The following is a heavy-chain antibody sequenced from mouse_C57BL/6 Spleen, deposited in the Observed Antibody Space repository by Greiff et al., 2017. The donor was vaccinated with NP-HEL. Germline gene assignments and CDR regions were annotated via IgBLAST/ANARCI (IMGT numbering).Heavy chain of an antibody. CDR1: GFNIKDDY. CDR3: TTSGALYYFDY. CDR2: IDPENGDT. D-gene: IGHD3-1*01. V-gene: IGHV14-4*01. J-gene: IGHJ2*01. Sequence: EVMLVESGAELVRPGASVKLSCTASGFNIKDDYMHWVKQRPEQGLEWIGWIDPENGDTEYASKFQGKATITADTSSNTAYLQLSSLTSEDTAVYYCTTSGALYYFDYWGQGTTLTVSS.